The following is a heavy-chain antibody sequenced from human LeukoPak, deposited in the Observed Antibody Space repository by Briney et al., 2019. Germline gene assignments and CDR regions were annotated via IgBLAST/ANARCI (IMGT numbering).Heavy chain of an antibody. Sequence: GGSLRLSCAASGFTFSSYAMSWVRQAPGKGLEWVSAISGSGGSTYYADSVKGRFTISRDNSKNTLYLQMNSLRAEDTAVYYCAKDQLELAENYYYYMDVWGKGTTVTVSS. V-gene: IGHV3-23*01. J-gene: IGHJ6*03. CDR2: ISGSGGST. CDR1: GFTFSSYA. CDR3: AKDQLELAENYYYYMDV. D-gene: IGHD1-7*01.